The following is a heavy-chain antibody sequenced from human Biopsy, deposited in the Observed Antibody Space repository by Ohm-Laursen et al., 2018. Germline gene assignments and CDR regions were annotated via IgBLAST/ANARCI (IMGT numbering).Heavy chain of an antibody. D-gene: IGHD2-21*01. Sequence: ASAKASCKASGYNFANYYINWVRKVPGQGLEWLGVVNPVAEATMYAQKFQDRITLTRDASTNTVYMDLTSLTSEDTAVYYCARESPLRLGVCGAIRCFKEVFGMDVWGQGTTVTVSS. V-gene: IGHV1-46*01. CDR1: GYNFANYY. CDR2: VNPVAEAT. CDR3: ARESPLRLGVCGAIRCFKEVFGMDV. J-gene: IGHJ6*02.